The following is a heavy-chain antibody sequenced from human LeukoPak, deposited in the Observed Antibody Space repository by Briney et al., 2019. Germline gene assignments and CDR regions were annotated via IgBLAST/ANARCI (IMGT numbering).Heavy chain of an antibody. CDR2: INSDGNNR. CDR1: GFTFSSSW. D-gene: IGHD5-24*01. V-gene: IGHV3-74*01. Sequence: GGSLRLSCSASGFTFSSSWMHWVRQAPGKGLVWVSRINSDGNNRNYADSVKGRFTISRDNAKNALYLQMDNLRAEDAAVYYCARPQDGYNGFDCWGQGTLVTASS. J-gene: IGHJ4*02. CDR3: ARPQDGYNGFDC.